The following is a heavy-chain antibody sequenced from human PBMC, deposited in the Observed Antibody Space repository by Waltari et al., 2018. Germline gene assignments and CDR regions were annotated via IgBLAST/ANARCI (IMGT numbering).Heavy chain of an antibody. Sequence: QVQLQQSGPGLVKPSQTLPPPCAIPGDSISSNRVAWNWIRQSPSRGLEGLGRTYYRSKWFNDYAVSVKSRITINPDTSKNQFSLQLSSLTPEDTAVYYCTRGIHSSFDIWGQGTMVTVSS. D-gene: IGHD2-21*01. CDR2: TYYRSKWFN. V-gene: IGHV6-1*01. CDR3: TRGIHSSFDI. CDR1: GDSISSNRVA. J-gene: IGHJ3*02.